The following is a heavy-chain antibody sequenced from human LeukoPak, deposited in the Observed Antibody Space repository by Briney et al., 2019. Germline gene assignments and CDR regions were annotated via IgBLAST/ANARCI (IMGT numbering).Heavy chain of an antibody. D-gene: IGHD3-16*02. CDR2: IYVTGT. CDR3: ARHIGGGIEDMDV. J-gene: IGHJ6*03. Sequence: PSETLSLTCTVSGGSIGTYYWSWLRQSPGKGLEWIGYIYVTGTRYNPYLQSRVTISVDRSRNQFFLKMSSVTAADTAVYYCARHIGGGIEDMDVWGKGTKVIVPS. V-gene: IGHV4-59*08. CDR1: GGSIGTYY.